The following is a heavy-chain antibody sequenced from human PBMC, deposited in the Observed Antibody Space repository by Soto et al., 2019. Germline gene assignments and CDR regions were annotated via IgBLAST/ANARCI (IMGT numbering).Heavy chain of an antibody. D-gene: IGHD3-22*01. J-gene: IGHJ4*02. CDR1: GFTFSNYA. V-gene: IGHV3-23*01. Sequence: LRLSCAASGFTFSNYAMNWVRQAPGKGLEWVSTISGRGGSTYYADSVKGRFTISRDNSKNILYLQMNSLRAEDTAVYYCAKATMTLVVIRLDSWGQGTLVTVSS. CDR3: AKATMTLVVIRLDS. CDR2: ISGRGGST.